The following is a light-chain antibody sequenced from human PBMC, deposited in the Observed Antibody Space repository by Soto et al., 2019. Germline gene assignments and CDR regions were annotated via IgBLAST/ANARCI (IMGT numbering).Light chain of an antibody. V-gene: IGKV3-20*01. CDR1: QSVSSNY. CDR2: DAS. J-gene: IGKJ5*01. CDR3: QQYGTSPQT. Sequence: EIVLTQSPGTLSLSPGERATLSCRASQSVSSNYLAWYQQKPGQAPRLLIYDASSRATGIPDRFSGSGSGTDFTLTISRLEPVDLAVYYCQQYGTSPQTFGQGTRLEI.